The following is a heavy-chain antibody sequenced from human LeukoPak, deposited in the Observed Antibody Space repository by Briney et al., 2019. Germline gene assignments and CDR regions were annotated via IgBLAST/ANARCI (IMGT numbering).Heavy chain of an antibody. D-gene: IGHD6-13*01. Sequence: PGGSLRLSCTASGFTFGDYAMSWVRQAPGKGLEWVSSISSSSSYIYYADSVKGRFTISRDNAKNSLYLQMNSLRAEDTAVYYCARDPRQQLVRDYYYYMDVWGKGTTVTVSS. V-gene: IGHV3-21*01. J-gene: IGHJ6*03. CDR3: ARDPRQQLVRDYYYYMDV. CDR1: GFTFGDYA. CDR2: ISSSSSYI.